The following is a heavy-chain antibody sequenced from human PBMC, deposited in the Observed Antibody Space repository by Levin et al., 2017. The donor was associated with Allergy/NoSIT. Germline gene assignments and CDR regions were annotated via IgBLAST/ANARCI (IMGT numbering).Heavy chain of an antibody. D-gene: IGHD2-15*01. CDR1: GFTFSSYA. CDR3: AKDQLRRRYCSGGSCYPHAFDI. V-gene: IGHV3-23*01. Sequence: GGSLRLSCAASGFTFSSYAMSWVRQAPGKGLEWVSAISGSGGSTYYADSVKGRFTISRDNSKNTLYLQMNSLRAEDTAVYYCAKDQLRRRYCSGGSCYPHAFDIWGQGTMVTVSS. J-gene: IGHJ3*02. CDR2: ISGSGGST.